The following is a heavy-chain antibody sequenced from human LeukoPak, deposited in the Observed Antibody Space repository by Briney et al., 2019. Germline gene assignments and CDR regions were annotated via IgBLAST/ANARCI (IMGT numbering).Heavy chain of an antibody. CDR1: GFTFDDYA. CDR2: ISWNSGSI. J-gene: IGHJ3*02. CDR3: AKDATAEDGDYIVGDAFDI. V-gene: IGHV3-9*03. D-gene: IGHD4-17*01. Sequence: PGKSLRLSCAASGFTFDDYAMHWVRQAPGKGLEWVSGISWNSGSIGYADSVNGRFTISRDNAKRSLYLHMSSLRAEDMALYFCAKDATAEDGDYIVGDAFDIWGQGTMVIVSS.